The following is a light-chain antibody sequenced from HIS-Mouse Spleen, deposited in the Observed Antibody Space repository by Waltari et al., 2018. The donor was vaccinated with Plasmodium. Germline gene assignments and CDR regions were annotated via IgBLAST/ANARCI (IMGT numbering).Light chain of an antibody. J-gene: IGKJ4*01. CDR2: AAS. V-gene: IGKV1-8*01. Sequence: IRMTQSPSSFSASTGDSVTITCRASQGISSYLAWYQQKPGKAPKLLIYAASTLQSGVPSRFSGSGSGTDFTLTISCLQSEDFATYYCQQYYSYPLTFGGGTKVEIK. CDR1: QGISSY. CDR3: QQYYSYPLT.